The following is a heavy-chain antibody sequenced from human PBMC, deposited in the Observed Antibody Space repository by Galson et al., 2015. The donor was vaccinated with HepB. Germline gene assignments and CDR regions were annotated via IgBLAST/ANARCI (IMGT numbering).Heavy chain of an antibody. J-gene: IGHJ5*02. CDR2: IYYSGST. Sequence: ETLSLTCTVSGGSISSSSYYWGWIRQPPGKGLEWIGSIYYSGSTYYNPSLKSRVTISVDTSKNQFSLKLSSVTAADTAVYYCARTYYYGSGLQNWFDPWGQGTLVTVSS. CDR1: GGSISSSSYY. V-gene: IGHV4-39*01. CDR3: ARTYYYGSGLQNWFDP. D-gene: IGHD3-10*01.